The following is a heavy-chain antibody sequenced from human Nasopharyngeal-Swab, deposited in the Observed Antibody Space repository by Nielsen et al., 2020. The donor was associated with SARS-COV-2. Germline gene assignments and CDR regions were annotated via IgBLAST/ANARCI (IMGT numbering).Heavy chain of an antibody. V-gene: IGHV1-3*01. D-gene: IGHD5-18*01. CDR3: ARDRGGYSYGFGYYYGMDV. CDR2: INAGNGNT. Sequence: ASVKVSCKASGYTFTSYAMHWVRQAPGQRLEWMGWINAGNGNTKYSQKFQGRVPITRDTSASTAYMELSSLRSEDTAVYYCARDRGGYSYGFGYYYGMDVWGQGTTVTVSS. J-gene: IGHJ6*02. CDR1: GYTFTSYA.